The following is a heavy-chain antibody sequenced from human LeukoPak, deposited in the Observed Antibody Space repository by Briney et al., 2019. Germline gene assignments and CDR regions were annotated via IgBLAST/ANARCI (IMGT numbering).Heavy chain of an antibody. CDR1: GGSISSGGSY. CDR2: IYYSGST. D-gene: IGHD3-10*01. J-gene: IGHJ4*02. Sequence: SETLSLTCTVSGGSISSGGSYWSWIRQHPGKGLEWIGYIYYSGSTYYNPSLKSRVTISVDTSKNQFSLKLSSVTAADTAVYYCARGLSWPYYFDSWGQGTLVTVSS. V-gene: IGHV4-31*03. CDR3: ARGLSWPYYFDS.